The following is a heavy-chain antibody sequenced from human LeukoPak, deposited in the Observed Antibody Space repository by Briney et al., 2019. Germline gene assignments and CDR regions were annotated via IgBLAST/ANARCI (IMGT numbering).Heavy chain of an antibody. CDR2: ICGGGGNT. J-gene: IGHJ5*02. Sequence: GGSLRLSCAASGFTFSSYAMSWVRQAPGKGLEWVSAICGGGGNTYYADSVKGRFTISRDNSKNTLYLQMNSLRAEDTAVYYCAKQFRYCGVDCPQGDWFDPWGQGTLVTVSP. V-gene: IGHV3-23*01. CDR3: AKQFRYCGVDCPQGDWFDP. CDR1: GFTFSSYA. D-gene: IGHD2-21*02.